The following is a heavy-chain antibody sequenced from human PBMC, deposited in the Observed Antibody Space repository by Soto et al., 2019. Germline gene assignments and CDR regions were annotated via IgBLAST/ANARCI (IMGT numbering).Heavy chain of an antibody. J-gene: IGHJ4*02. CDR1: GYSFTSYA. CDR3: ARAVAVPADFDY. V-gene: IGHV1-3*05. Sequence: QVQLVQSGAEEKKPGASVKDSCKASGYSFTSYAMHWVRQAPGQGLEWMGWINAGNGNTKYSQKFQGRVTITRDTSASTAYMELSSLRSDDTALYYCARAVAVPADFDYWGQGTLVTVSS. D-gene: IGHD6-19*01. CDR2: INAGNGNT.